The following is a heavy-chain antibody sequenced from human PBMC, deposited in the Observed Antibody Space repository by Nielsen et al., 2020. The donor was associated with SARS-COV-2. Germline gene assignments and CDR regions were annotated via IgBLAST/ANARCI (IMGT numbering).Heavy chain of an antibody. V-gene: IGHV1-2*06. CDR3: ARARATIFGLVMSYGMDV. CDR1: GYTFTDYY. CDR2: INPYSGGT. J-gene: IGHJ6*02. D-gene: IGHD3/OR15-3a*01. Sequence: ASVKVSCKASGYTFTDYYIHWVRQAPAQGLEWMGRINPYSGGTNYAQKFQGTVTMTRDASISTVYMALTSDDTAVYYCARARATIFGLVMSYGMDVWGQGTTVAVAS.